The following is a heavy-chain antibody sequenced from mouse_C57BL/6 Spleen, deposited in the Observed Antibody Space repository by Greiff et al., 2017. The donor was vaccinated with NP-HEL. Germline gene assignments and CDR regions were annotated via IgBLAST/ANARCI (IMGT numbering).Heavy chain of an antibody. CDR2: ISSGSSTI. CDR3: ASTFYYYGKGAMDY. D-gene: IGHD1-1*01. J-gene: IGHJ4*01. CDR1: GFTFSDYG. Sequence: VQLKQSGGGLVKPGGSLKLSCAASGFTFSDYGMHWVRQAPEKGLEWVAYISSGSSTIYYADTVKGRFTISRDNAKNTLFLQMTRLRSEDTAMYYCASTFYYYGKGAMDYWGQGTSVTVSS. V-gene: IGHV5-17*01.